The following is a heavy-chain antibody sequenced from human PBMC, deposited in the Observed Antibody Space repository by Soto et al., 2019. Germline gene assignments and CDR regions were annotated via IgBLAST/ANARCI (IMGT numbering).Heavy chain of an antibody. CDR3: ARALYYYDSSGYYYLRYYYYGMDV. D-gene: IGHD3-22*01. V-gene: IGHV1-3*01. Sequence: ASVKVSCKASGYTFTSYAMHWVRQAPGQRLEWMGWINAGNGNTKYSQKFQGRVTITRDTSASTAYMELSSLRSEDTAVYYCARALYYYDSSGYYYLRYYYYGMDVWGQGTTVTVSS. CDR2: INAGNGNT. CDR1: GYTFTSYA. J-gene: IGHJ6*02.